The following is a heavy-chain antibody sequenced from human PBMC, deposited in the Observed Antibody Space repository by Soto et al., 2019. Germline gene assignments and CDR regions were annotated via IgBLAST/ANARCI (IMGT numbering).Heavy chain of an antibody. J-gene: IGHJ6*02. CDR1: GFTFSSYA. V-gene: IGHV3-30-3*01. D-gene: IGHD2-2*01. CDR2: ISYDGSNK. Sequence: GGSLRLSCAASGFTFSSYAMHWVRQAPGKGLEWVAVISYDGSNKYYADSVKGRFTISRDNSKNTLYLQMNSLRAEDTAVYYCARDRLPAATGYGMDVWGQGTTVTVSS. CDR3: ARDRLPAATGYGMDV.